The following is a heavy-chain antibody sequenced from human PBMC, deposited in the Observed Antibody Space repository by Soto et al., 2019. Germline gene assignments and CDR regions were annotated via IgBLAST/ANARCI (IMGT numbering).Heavy chain of an antibody. Sequence: PSGTLSLTCTVSGGSISSYYWSWIRQPPGKGLEYIGYIYDSGSTNYNPSLKSRVTISVDTSKNQFSLKLSSVTAADTALYYCARLGRYQTGICDYWGQVTLVTVS. CDR1: GGSISSYY. CDR2: IYDSGST. J-gene: IGHJ4*02. V-gene: IGHV4-59*08. D-gene: IGHD2-2*01. CDR3: ARLGRYQTGICDY.